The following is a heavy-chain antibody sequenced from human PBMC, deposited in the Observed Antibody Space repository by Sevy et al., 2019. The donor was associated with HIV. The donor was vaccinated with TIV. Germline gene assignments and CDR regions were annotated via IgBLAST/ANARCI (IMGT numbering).Heavy chain of an antibody. CDR1: GFSFKNYW. J-gene: IGHJ4*02. V-gene: IGHV3-74*01. Sequence: GGSLRLSCAASGFSFKNYWMHWVRQAPGKGLVWVSRISFDGSTTTYADSVKGRFTISRDNAKNTLYLQMNSLRAEDTDVYYCAREVGRGHDYWGQGTLVTVSS. CDR2: ISFDGSTT. CDR3: AREVGRGHDY. D-gene: IGHD1-26*01.